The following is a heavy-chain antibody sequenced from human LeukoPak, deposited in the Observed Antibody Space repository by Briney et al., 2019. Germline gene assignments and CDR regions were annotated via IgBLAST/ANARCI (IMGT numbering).Heavy chain of an antibody. CDR2: INHSGST. D-gene: IGHD3-10*01. V-gene: IGHV4-34*01. CDR3: MVRGVGY. Sequence: SETLSLTCAVYGGSFSGYYWSWIRQPPGKGLEWIGEINHSGSTNYNPSLKSRVTISVDTSKNQFSLTLSSVTAADTAVYYCMVRGVGYWGQGTLVTVSA. CDR1: GGSFSGYY. J-gene: IGHJ4*02.